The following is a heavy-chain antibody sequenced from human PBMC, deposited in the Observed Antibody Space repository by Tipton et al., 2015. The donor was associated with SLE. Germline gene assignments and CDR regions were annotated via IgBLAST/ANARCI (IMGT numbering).Heavy chain of an antibody. V-gene: IGHV4-59*01. J-gene: IGHJ6*02. Sequence: TLSLTCTVSGDSISSYYWSWIRQPPGKGLEWIGYIYYSGSTDYNPSLKIRVTISVDTSTNQFSLKLSSVTADDTAVYYCAGDNGTLVAGLYYYYGMDVWGPGTTITVS. CDR3: AGDNGTLVAGLYYYYGMDV. D-gene: IGHD2-2*01. CDR2: IYYSGST. CDR1: GDSISSYY.